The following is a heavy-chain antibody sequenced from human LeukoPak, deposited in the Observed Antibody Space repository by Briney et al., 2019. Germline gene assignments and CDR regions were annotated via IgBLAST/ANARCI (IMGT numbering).Heavy chain of an antibody. CDR3: ARGSYCSGGSCYRLNWFDP. CDR1: GGSISSGSYY. V-gene: IGHV4-61*02. Sequence: SQTLSLTCTVSGGSISSGSYYWSWIRQPAGKGLEWIGRIYTSGRTNYNPFLMIRVTKTVDTSKKQFSQKLSSVTAADTAVYYCARGSYCSGGSCYRLNWFDPWGQGTLGTVSS. CDR2: IYTSGRT. J-gene: IGHJ5*02. D-gene: IGHD2-15*01.